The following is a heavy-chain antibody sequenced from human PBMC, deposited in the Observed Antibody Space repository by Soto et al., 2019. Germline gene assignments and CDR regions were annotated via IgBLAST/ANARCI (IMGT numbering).Heavy chain of an antibody. CDR3: ARENHPWAEIPVRKLKTTWWFDP. V-gene: IGHV4-34*01. Sequence: SETLSLTCTVSVGSFSVYSWSWMRHPPGKGLEWIGDINHSGITHYNPSLESRVSMSVDSSKNQFSLKLNSVTAADTAVYYCARENHPWAEIPVRKLKTTWWFDPWGRGTLVTVSS. CDR2: INHSGIT. D-gene: IGHD4-17*01. J-gene: IGHJ5*02. CDR1: VGSFSVYS.